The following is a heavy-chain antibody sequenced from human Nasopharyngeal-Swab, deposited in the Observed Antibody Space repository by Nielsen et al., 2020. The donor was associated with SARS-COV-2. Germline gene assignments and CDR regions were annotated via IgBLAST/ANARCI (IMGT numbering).Heavy chain of an antibody. CDR2: IYSGGST. V-gene: IGHV3-66*01. Sequence: VGSLRLSCAASGFTVSSNYMSWVRQAPGKGLEWVSVIYSGGSTYYADSVKGRFTISRDNSKNTLYLQMNSLRAEDTAVYYCAGSSFDYYYYYMDVWGKGTTVTVSS. CDR3: AGSSFDYYYYYMDV. D-gene: IGHD6-13*01. J-gene: IGHJ6*03. CDR1: GFTVSSNY.